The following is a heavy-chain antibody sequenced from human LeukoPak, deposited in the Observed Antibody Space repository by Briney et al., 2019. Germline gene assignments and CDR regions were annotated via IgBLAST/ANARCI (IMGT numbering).Heavy chain of an antibody. CDR1: GFTFSTYC. CDR2: IKPDGDEK. CDR3: AKDGSSYYYIYY. D-gene: IGHD3-22*01. V-gene: IGHV3-7*01. J-gene: IGHJ4*02. Sequence: PGGSLRLSCAASGFTFSTYCMTWLRQTPGKGLEWVANIKPDGDEKYYVDSVKGRFTISRDNAKNSLYLQMNSLRADDTAVYYCAKDGSSYYYIYYWGQGTLVTVSS.